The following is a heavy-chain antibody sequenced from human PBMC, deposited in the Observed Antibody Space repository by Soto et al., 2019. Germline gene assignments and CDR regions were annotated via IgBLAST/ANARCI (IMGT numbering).Heavy chain of an antibody. CDR2: IYYSGSA. V-gene: IGHV4-39*01. J-gene: IGHJ5*02. CDR3: ARLYLDYYGSGSYSGWFDP. Sequence: PSDTLSLTCTVSGGSISSSSYYRGWIRQPPGEGPEWIGSIYYSGSAYYNPSLKSRVTISVDTSKNQFSLKLSSVTAADTAVYYCARLYLDYYGSGSYSGWFDPWGQGTLVTVSS. CDR1: GGSISSSSYY. D-gene: IGHD3-10*01.